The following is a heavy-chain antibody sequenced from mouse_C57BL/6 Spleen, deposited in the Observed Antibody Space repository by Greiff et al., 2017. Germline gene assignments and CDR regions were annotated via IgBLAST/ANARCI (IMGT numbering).Heavy chain of an antibody. CDR3: ARSTVVAPFAY. J-gene: IGHJ3*01. CDR2: IRNKANGYTT. Sequence: EVQLVESGGGLVQPGGSLSLSCAASGFTFTDYYMSWVRQPPGKALEWLGFIRNKANGYTTEYSASVKGRFTISRDNSQSILYLQMNALRAEDSATYYCARSTVVAPFAYWGQGTLVTVSA. D-gene: IGHD1-1*01. V-gene: IGHV7-3*01. CDR1: GFTFTDYY.